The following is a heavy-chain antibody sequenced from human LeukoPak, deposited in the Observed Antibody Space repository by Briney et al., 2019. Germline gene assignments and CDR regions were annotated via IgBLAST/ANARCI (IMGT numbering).Heavy chain of an antibody. CDR2: ISSSGSTI. CDR3: ARVAGSFDY. Sequence: GGALRLSCAASGFTFSSYEMNWVRQAPGKGLEWVSYISSSGSTIYYADSVKGRFTISRDNAKNSLYLQMNSLRAEDTAVYYCARVAGSFDYWGQGTLVTVSS. J-gene: IGHJ4*02. CDR1: GFTFSSYE. D-gene: IGHD2-15*01. V-gene: IGHV3-48*03.